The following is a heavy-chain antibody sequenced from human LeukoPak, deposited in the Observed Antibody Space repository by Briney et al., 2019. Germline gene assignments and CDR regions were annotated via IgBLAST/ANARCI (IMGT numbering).Heavy chain of an antibody. V-gene: IGHV4-39*07. J-gene: IGHJ4*02. CDR3: ARSDYGDYEYYFDY. CDR2: IQYSGST. D-gene: IGHD4-17*01. CDR1: GGSISSSSHY. Sequence: SETLSLTCTVSGGSISSSSHYWGWIRQPPGKGLEWIGSIQYSGSTYYNPSLKSRVTISVDTSKNQFSLKLSSVTAADTAVYYCARSDYGDYEYYFDYWGQGTLVTVSS.